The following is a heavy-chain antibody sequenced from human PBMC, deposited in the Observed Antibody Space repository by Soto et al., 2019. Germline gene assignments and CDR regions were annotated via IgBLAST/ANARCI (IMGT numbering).Heavy chain of an antibody. D-gene: IGHD3-16*01. Sequence: GGPLRLSCAASGFPFSGYWMHWVRQAPGKGLVWVSRINSDGSITNYADSVKGRFTISRDNAKNTLYLQMNSLRAEDTAVYYWARDGGVTLTSCFGPWGQGTLVTVSS. CDR3: ARDGGVTLTSCFGP. V-gene: IGHV3-74*01. CDR2: INSDGSIT. J-gene: IGHJ5*02. CDR1: GFPFSGYW.